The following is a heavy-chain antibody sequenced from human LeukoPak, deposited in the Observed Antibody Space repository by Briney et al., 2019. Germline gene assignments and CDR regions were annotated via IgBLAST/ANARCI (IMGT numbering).Heavy chain of an antibody. CDR1: GFTFSSYE. D-gene: IGHD3-10*01. CDR2: ISSSGSTI. CDR3: ARDGYGSGKLYYYMDV. Sequence: GGSLRLSCAASGFTFSSYEMNWVRQAPGKGLEWVSYISSSGSTIYYADSVKGRFTISRDNAKNSLYLQMNSLRAEDAAVYYCARDGYGSGKLYYYMDVWGKGTTVTISS. J-gene: IGHJ6*03. V-gene: IGHV3-48*03.